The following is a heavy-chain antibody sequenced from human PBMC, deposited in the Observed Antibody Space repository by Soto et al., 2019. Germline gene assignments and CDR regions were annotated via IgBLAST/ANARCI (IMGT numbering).Heavy chain of an antibody. CDR1: GYTFTGYY. D-gene: IGHD1-20*01. J-gene: IGHJ4*02. CDR2: INPNRGGT. CDR3: ARCPERYYFDY. V-gene: IGHV1-2*04. Sequence: ASVKVSCKASGYTFTGYYMHWVRQAPGQGLEWMGWINPNRGGTNDAQKFQGWVTMTRDTSISTAYMELSRRGSDDTAGLYRARCPERYYFDYWGQGTLVTVSS.